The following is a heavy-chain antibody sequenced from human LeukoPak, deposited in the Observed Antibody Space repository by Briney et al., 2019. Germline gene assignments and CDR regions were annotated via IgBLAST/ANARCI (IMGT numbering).Heavy chain of an antibody. D-gene: IGHD3-22*01. Sequence: GASVKVSCKASGGTFSSYAISWVRQAPGQGLEWMGGIIPILGIANYAQKFQGRVTITADKSTSTAYMELSSLRSEDTAVYYCARNYYDSSGYITYYFDYWGQGTLVTVSS. J-gene: IGHJ4*02. CDR2: IIPILGIA. CDR3: ARNYYDSSGYITYYFDY. V-gene: IGHV1-69*10. CDR1: GGTFSSYA.